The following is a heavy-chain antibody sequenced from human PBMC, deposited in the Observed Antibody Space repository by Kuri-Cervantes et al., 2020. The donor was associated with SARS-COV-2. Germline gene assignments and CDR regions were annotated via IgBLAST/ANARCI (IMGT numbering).Heavy chain of an antibody. CDR3: ARDHYDFWSGYFFDY. CDR2: IKQDGSEK. Sequence: GGSLRLSCAASGFTFSSYWMSWVRQAPGKGLEWVANIKQDGSEKYYVDSVKGRFTISGDNSKNTLYLQMNSLRAEDTAVYYCARDHYDFWSGYFFDYWGQGTLVTVSS. J-gene: IGHJ4*02. D-gene: IGHD3-3*01. CDR1: GFTFSSYW. V-gene: IGHV3-7*01.